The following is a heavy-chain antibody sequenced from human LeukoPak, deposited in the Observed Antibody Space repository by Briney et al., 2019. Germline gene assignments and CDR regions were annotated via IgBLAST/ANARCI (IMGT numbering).Heavy chain of an antibody. CDR3: ARHGERYCSGGSCPPDFDY. V-gene: IGHV5-51*01. CDR2: IYPGDSDT. D-gene: IGHD2-15*01. CDR1: GYSFTSYW. J-gene: IGHJ4*02. Sequence: SGESLKISCKGSGYSFTSYWIGWVRQMPGKGLEWMGIIYPGDSDTRYSPSFQGQVTISADKSISTAYLQWSSLKASDTAMYYCARHGERYCSGGSCPPDFDYWGQGTLVTVSS.